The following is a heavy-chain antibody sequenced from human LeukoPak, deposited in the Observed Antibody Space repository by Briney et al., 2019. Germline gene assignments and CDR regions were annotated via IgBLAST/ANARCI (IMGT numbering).Heavy chain of an antibody. CDR3: ARCGGGSCYSGMDV. V-gene: IGHV4-59*08. Sequence: WIGYIYYSGSTNYNPSLRSRVTISVDTSKNQFSLKLSSVTAADTAVYYCARCGGGSCYSGMDVWGQGTTVTVSS. CDR2: IYYSGST. D-gene: IGHD2-15*01. J-gene: IGHJ6*02.